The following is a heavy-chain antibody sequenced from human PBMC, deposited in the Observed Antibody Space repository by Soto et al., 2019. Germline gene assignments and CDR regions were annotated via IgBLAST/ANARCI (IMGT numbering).Heavy chain of an antibody. D-gene: IGHD3-10*01. J-gene: IGHJ4*02. CDR2: ISYDGSNK. CDR1: GFTFSSYG. Sequence: QVQLVESGGGVVQPGRSLRLSCAASGFTFSSYGMHWVRQAPGKGLEWVAVISYDGSNKYYADSVKGRFTISRDNSKNTLYLQMNSLRAEDTAVYYCAKDTLSVHYGSGSLLDYWGQLTLVTVSS. CDR3: AKDTLSVHYGSGSLLDY. V-gene: IGHV3-30*18.